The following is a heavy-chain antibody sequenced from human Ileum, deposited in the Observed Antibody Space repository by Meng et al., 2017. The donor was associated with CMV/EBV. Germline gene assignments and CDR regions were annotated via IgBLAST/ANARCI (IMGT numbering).Heavy chain of an antibody. J-gene: IGHJ4*02. CDR2: VSGTGETT. CDR1: GFTFSDLG. CDR3: VGLLTGYYSHW. Sequence: GPGRDTAQPGGFRRLSCAASGFTFSDLGMSWVRQSPGKGLEWISAVSGTGETTYYADSVKGRFAISRDNSKNTLYLQMNSLRADDTALSSCVGLLTGYYSHWWGQGTLVTVSS. V-gene: IGHV3-23*01. D-gene: IGHD3-9*01.